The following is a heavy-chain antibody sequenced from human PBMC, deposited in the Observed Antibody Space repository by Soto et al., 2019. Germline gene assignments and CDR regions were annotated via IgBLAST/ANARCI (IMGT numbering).Heavy chain of an antibody. CDR2: ISYDGSNE. J-gene: IGHJ6*02. V-gene: IGHV3-30-3*01. Sequence: QVQLVESGGGVVQPGRSLRLSCAASGFTFSSYVMHWVRQAPGKGLEWVAVISYDGSNEYYADSVKGRFTISRDNSKNTLFLQMISLRAEDTAVYYCARDGWGSYYWAGPIDVWGQGTTVTVSS. D-gene: IGHD3-10*01. CDR1: GFTFSSYV. CDR3: ARDGWGSYYWAGPIDV.